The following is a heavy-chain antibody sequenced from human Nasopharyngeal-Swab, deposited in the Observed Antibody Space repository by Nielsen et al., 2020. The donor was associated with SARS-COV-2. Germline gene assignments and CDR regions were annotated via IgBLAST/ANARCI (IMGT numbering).Heavy chain of an antibody. CDR3: ARGRASYYYYGMDV. J-gene: IGHJ6*02. CDR2: INHSGST. Sequence: RQAPGKGLEWLGEINHSGSTNYNPSLKSRVTISVDTSKNQFSLKLSSVTAADTAVYYCARGRASYYYYGMDVWGQGTTVTVSS. V-gene: IGHV4-34*01.